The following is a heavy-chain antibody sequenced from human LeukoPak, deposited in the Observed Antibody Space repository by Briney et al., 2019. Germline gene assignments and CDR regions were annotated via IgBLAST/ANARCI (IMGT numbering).Heavy chain of an antibody. V-gene: IGHV4-34*01. Sequence: SETLSLTCAVYGGSFSGYYWSWIRQPPGKGLEWIGEINHSGSTNYNPSLKSRVTISVDTSKNQFSMKLSSVTAADTAVYYCARTIDSGSSRYAFDIWGQGTMVTVSS. CDR3: ARTIDSGSSRYAFDI. CDR2: INHSGST. D-gene: IGHD1-26*01. CDR1: GGSFSGYY. J-gene: IGHJ3*02.